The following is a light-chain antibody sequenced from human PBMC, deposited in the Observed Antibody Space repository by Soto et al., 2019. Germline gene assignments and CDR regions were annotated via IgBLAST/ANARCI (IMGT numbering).Light chain of an antibody. CDR2: AAS. CDR1: HDIGNS. J-gene: IGKJ3*01. Sequence: GDRVTITCLAGHDIGNSLAWYQQKPGQVPKLVIFAASTLQSGVPSRFSGSGSGTDFTLTINSLQPEDVATYYCQKYNGAPPLFTFGPGTKVDIK. CDR3: QKYNGAPPLFT. V-gene: IGKV1-27*01.